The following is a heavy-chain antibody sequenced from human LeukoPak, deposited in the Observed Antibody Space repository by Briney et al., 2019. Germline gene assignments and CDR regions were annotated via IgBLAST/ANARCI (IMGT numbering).Heavy chain of an antibody. CDR1: GFTFSSSA. CDR2: ISGSGSGGST. D-gene: IGHD5-24*01. CDR3: AKSGYNRFDY. J-gene: IGHJ4*02. V-gene: IGHV3-23*01. Sequence: GGSLRLSCAASGFTFSSSAMSWIRQAPGKGLEWVSSISGSGSGGSTYYAGSVKGRFTISRDNSKNTLYLQMNSLRAEDTAVYYCAKSGYNRFDYWGQGTLVTVSS.